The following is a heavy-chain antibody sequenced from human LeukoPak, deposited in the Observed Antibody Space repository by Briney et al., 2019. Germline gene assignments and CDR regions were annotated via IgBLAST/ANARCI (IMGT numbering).Heavy chain of an antibody. CDR3: AKDRPNYLESNAHYYRRDGDH. CDR2: FRRCCDYT. V-gene: IGHV3-23*01. D-gene: IGHD3-22*01. CDR1: GFLFSNYA. Sequence: QPGGSLRLSCAASGFLFSNYAMSSVRQAPRKGLELVSWFRRCCDYTFCVGSVKALFTISTDNSKNTMSLEMNSLRAEDTAIYYCAKDRPNYLESNAHYYRRDGDHWGQGTLVTVSS. J-gene: IGHJ5*02.